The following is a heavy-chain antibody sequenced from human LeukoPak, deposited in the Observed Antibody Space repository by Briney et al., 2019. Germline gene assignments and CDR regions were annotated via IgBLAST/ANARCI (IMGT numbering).Heavy chain of an antibody. D-gene: IGHD6-6*01. V-gene: IGHV3-48*03. CDR3: AKDRSSSFSGFLEY. CDR2: ISSSGSTI. J-gene: IGHJ4*02. Sequence: GGSLRLSCAASGFTFSSYEMNWVRQAPGKGLEWVSDISSSGSTIYYADSVKGRFTISRDNSKNTLYLQMNSLRAEDTAVYYCAKDRSSSFSGFLEYWGQGTLVTVSS. CDR1: GFTFSSYE.